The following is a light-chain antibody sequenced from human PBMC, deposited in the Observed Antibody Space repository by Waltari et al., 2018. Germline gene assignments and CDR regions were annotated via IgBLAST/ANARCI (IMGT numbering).Light chain of an antibody. Sequence: EIVLTQSPGALSLSPGERATLSCRASQSVNSNYLAWYHQKAGQAPRLVVYGASIRVAGIPDRFSGSGSGTDFTLTISRLEPEDFAVYYCQYYGSSPLFTFGPGTKVDVK. V-gene: IGKV3-20*01. CDR3: QYYGSSPLFT. CDR2: GAS. CDR1: QSVNSNY. J-gene: IGKJ3*01.